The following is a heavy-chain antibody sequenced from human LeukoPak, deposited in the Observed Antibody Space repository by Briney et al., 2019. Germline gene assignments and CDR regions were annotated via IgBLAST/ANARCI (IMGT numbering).Heavy chain of an antibody. J-gene: IGHJ3*02. CDR2: IYTSGST. D-gene: IGHD3-22*01. Sequence: PSQTLSLTCTVSGGSISSGSYYWSWIRQPAGKGLEWIGRIYTSGSTNYNPSLKSRVTISVDTSKNQFSLKLSSVTAADTAVYYCARDYYDSSGYFDAFDIWGRGTMDTVSS. V-gene: IGHV4-61*02. CDR3: ARDYYDSSGYFDAFDI. CDR1: GGSISSGSYY.